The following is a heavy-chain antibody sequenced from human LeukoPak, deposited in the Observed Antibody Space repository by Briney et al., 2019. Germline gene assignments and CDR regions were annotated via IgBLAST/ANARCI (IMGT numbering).Heavy chain of an antibody. CDR2: ISGSGANT. CDR1: GFTFSSYA. J-gene: IGHJ4*02. CDR3: AKDREGVVVPTAPLGY. D-gene: IGHD2-2*01. Sequence: GGSLRLSCAAPGFTFSSYAMSWVRQAPGKGREWVSVISGSGANTYYADSVKGRFTISRDNSKNTLYLQMNSLRAEDTAIYYCAKDREGVVVPTAPLGYWGQGTLVTVSS. V-gene: IGHV3-23*01.